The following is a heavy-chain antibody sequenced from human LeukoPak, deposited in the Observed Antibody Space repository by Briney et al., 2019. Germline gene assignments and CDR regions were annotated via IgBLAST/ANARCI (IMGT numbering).Heavy chain of an antibody. D-gene: IGHD6-13*01. CDR1: GGSFSGYY. Sequence: SETLSLTCAVYGGSFSGYYWSWIRQPPGKGLEWIGEINHSGSTNYNPSLKSRATISVDTSKNQFSLKLSSVTAADTAVYYCARAGEAAAAYYFDYWGQGTLVTVSS. CDR2: INHSGST. CDR3: ARAGEAAAAYYFDY. V-gene: IGHV4-34*01. J-gene: IGHJ4*02.